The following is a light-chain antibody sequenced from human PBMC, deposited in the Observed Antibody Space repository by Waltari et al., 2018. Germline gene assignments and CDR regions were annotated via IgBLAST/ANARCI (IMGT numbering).Light chain of an antibody. CDR1: QGINDF. CDR3: QLLNSSQWT. CDR2: AAS. J-gene: IGKJ1*01. Sequence: IQLTQSPSSLSASVGDRVTITCRASQGINDFLAWYQQKPGKAPKLLIYAASTLQSGFPSRFSGSGSGTDFTLTISSLQPEDFATYYCQLLNSSQWTFGQGTKVEIK. V-gene: IGKV1-9*01.